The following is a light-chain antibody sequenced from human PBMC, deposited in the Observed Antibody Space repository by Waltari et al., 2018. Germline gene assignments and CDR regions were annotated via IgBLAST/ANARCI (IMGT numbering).Light chain of an antibody. CDR1: SSDVGGFNF. CDR2: DVS. V-gene: IGLV2-14*03. J-gene: IGLJ3*02. Sequence: QSALTQPASVSGSPGQSITISCTGTSSDVGGFNFVSWYQQHPGKAPKLMIYDVSTRPSGVSNRVSGSKSGNTASLTISGLQAEDEADYYCSSYTISSTLNWVFGGGTKLTVL. CDR3: SSYTISSTLNWV.